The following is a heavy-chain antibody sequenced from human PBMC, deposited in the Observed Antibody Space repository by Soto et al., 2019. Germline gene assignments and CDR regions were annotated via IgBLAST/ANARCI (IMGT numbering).Heavy chain of an antibody. J-gene: IGHJ6*02. Sequence: EVQLVESGGGVVQPGGSLRLSCAASGFTFSSYWMHWVRQAPGKGLVWVSRINSDGSSTSYADSVKGRFTISRDNDKNTLYLQMNSLRAEDTDVYYCARDTRGELSQTYGMDVWGQGTTVTVS. CDR3: ARDTRGELSQTYGMDV. CDR1: GFTFSSYW. CDR2: INSDGSST. V-gene: IGHV3-74*01. D-gene: IGHD3-10*01.